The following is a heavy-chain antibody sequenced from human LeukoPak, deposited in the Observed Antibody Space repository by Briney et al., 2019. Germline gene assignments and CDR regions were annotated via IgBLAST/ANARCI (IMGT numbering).Heavy chain of an antibody. J-gene: IGHJ4*02. CDR3: ARAGGSESYYGGVEY. CDR1: GGSISSSSYY. V-gene: IGHV4-39*07. D-gene: IGHD1-26*01. CDR2: IYYSGST. Sequence: SETLSLTCTVSGGSISSSSYYWGWIRQPPGKGLEWIGSIYYSGSTYYNPSLKSRVTISVDTSKNQFSLKLSSVTAADTAVYYCARAGGSESYYGGVEYWGQGTLVTVSS.